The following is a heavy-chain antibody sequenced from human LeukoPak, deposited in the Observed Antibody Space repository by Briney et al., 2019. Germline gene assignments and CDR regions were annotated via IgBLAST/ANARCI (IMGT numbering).Heavy chain of an antibody. V-gene: IGHV1-2*02. J-gene: IGHJ4*02. CDR2: IKPNSGGT. D-gene: IGHD3-9*01. CDR1: GYTFTGHS. CDR3: ARGPHGRIYDILTGFDY. Sequence: ASVKVSCKASGYTFTGHSMYWVRQAPGQGLEWRGWIKPNSGGTNYAQKFQGRVTMTRDTSISTAYMELSRLRADDTAVYYCARGPHGRIYDILTGFDYWGQGTLVTVSS.